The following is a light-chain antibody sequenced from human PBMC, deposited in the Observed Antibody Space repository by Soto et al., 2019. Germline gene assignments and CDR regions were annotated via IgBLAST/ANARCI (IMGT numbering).Light chain of an antibody. CDR3: CSYAGSYTFVL. J-gene: IGLJ2*01. CDR2: DVS. CDR1: SSDVGGYNY. Sequence: QSVLTQPRSVSGSPGQSVTISCTGTSSDVGGYNYVSWYQQHPGKAPKLMIYDVSERPSGVPDRFSGSKSGNTASLTISGLQAEDEADYYCCSYAGSYTFVLFGGGTQLTVL. V-gene: IGLV2-11*01.